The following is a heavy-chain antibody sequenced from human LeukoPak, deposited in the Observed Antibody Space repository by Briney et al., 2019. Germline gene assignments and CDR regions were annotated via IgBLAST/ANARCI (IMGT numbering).Heavy chain of an antibody. D-gene: IGHD6-13*01. CDR3: ARSSEYSSSWYGGQYYFDY. Sequence: NSSETLSLTCTVSGGSISSSSYYWGWIRQPPGKGLEWIGSIYYSGSTYYNPSLKSRVTISVDTSKNQFSLKLSSVTAADTAVYYCARSSEYSSSWYGGQYYFDYWGQGTLVTVSS. CDR1: GGSISSSSYY. V-gene: IGHV4-39*01. J-gene: IGHJ4*02. CDR2: IYYSGST.